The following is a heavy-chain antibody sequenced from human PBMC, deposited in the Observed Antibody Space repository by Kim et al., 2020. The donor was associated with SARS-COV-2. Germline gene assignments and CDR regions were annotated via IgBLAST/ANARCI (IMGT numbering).Heavy chain of an antibody. CDR3: ARGPARGVVGPFDY. V-gene: IGHV4-34*01. CDR2: INHSGST. J-gene: IGHJ4*02. CDR1: GGSFSGYY. Sequence: SETLSLTCAVYGGSFSGYYWSWIRQPPGKGLEWIGEINHSGSTNYNPSLKSRVTISVDTSKNQFSLKLSSVTAADTAVYYCARGPARGVVGPFDYWGQGTLVTVSS. D-gene: IGHD1-26*01.